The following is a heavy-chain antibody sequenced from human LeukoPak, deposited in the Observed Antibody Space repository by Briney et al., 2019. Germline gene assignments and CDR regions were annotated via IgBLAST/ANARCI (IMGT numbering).Heavy chain of an antibody. J-gene: IGHJ4*02. CDR3: ASKPKGYCTNGVCYSVFDY. CDR2: IYYSGST. D-gene: IGHD2-8*01. Sequence: SKTLSLTCTVSGGSISSSSYYWGWIRQPPGKGLEWIGGIYYSGSTYHNPSLKSRITISVDTSKNQFSLKLSSVTAADTAVYYCASKPKGYCTNGVCYSVFDYWGQGTLVTVSS. V-gene: IGHV4-39*01. CDR1: GGSISSSSYY.